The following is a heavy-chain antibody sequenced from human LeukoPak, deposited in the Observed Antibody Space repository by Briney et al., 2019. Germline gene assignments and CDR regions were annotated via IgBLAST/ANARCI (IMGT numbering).Heavy chain of an antibody. CDR2: IYYGGST. Sequence: SSETLSLTCTVSGGSISSGNYYWSWIRQPAGKGLDWIVSIYYGGSTYYNPSLKSRVTISVDTSREQFSLKLNSVTAADTAVYYCARATARRRYYYYYMHVWGKGTTVTVSS. CDR1: GGSISSGNYY. D-gene: IGHD6-6*01. V-gene: IGHV4-39*01. J-gene: IGHJ6*03. CDR3: ARATARRRYYYYYMHV.